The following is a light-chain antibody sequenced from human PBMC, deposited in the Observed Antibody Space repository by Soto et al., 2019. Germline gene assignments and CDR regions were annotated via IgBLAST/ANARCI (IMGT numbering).Light chain of an antibody. CDR2: GAS. J-gene: IGKJ2*01. CDR1: QSVSSN. V-gene: IGKV3-15*01. Sequence: EIVMTQSPATLSVSPGERATLSCMASQSVSSNLAWYQQKPGQAPRLLIYGASTRATGIPARFSGSGSGTEFTHTISSLQSEDFAVYYCQQYNNWPYTFGQGTKLEIK. CDR3: QQYNNWPYT.